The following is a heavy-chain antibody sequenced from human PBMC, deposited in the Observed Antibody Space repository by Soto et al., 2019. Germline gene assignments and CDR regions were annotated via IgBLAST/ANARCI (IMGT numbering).Heavy chain of an antibody. V-gene: IGHV1-2*04. Sequence: ASVKVSCKASGYTFTGYYMHWVRQAPGQGLEWMGWINPNSGGTNYAQKFQGWVTMTRDTSISTAYMELSRLRSDDTAVYYCARARLAARPRYDYYGMDVWGQGTTVTVSS. CDR3: ARARLAARPRYDYYGMDV. CDR2: INPNSGGT. J-gene: IGHJ6*02. CDR1: GYTFTGYY. D-gene: IGHD6-6*01.